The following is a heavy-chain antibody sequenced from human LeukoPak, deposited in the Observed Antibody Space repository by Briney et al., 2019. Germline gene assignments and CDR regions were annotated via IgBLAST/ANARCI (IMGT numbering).Heavy chain of an antibody. J-gene: IGHJ5*02. CDR2: SYYTGSS. CDR3: ARELNPSFQVVPFCSFWFDP. V-gene: IGHV4-39*07. D-gene: IGHD6-6*01. CDR1: GGYLSSRNSY. Sequence: SEPLSLTCTVSGGYLSSRNSYWGWIRQPPGKGLGWFGSSYYTGSSSYNPSLKSRVTISADTSKSQFSLKLGSVTAADTAVYYCARELNPSFQVVPFCSFWFDPWGQGTLVTVSS.